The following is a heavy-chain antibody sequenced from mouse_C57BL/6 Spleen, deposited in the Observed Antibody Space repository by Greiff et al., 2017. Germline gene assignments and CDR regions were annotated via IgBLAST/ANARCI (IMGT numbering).Heavy chain of an antibody. Sequence: QVQLQQPGAELVKPGASVKLSCKASGYTFTSYWMQWVKQRPGQGLEWIGEIDPSDSYTNYNQKFKGKATLTGDTSSSTAYMQLSSLTSEDSAVYYCESGDSLKGYWGQGTTLTVSS. J-gene: IGHJ2*01. CDR1: GYTFTSYW. CDR2: IDPSDSYT. V-gene: IGHV1-50*01. D-gene: IGHD3-2*01. CDR3: ESGDSLKGY.